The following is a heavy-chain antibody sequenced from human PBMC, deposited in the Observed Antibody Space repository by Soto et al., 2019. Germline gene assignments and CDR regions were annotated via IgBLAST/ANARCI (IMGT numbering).Heavy chain of an antibody. CDR3: ARQGQYGDYFDY. J-gene: IGHJ4*02. Sequence: GKELEWIGYIYYSGSTNYNPSLKSRVTISVDTSKNQFSLKLSSATAADSALYYCARQGQYGDYFDYCGPGTLVTVSS. V-gene: IGHV4-61*07. CDR2: IYYSGST. D-gene: IGHD4-17*01.